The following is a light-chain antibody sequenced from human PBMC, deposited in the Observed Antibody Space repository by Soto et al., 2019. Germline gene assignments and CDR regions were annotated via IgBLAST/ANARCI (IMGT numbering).Light chain of an antibody. V-gene: IGLV2-14*01. CDR2: DVS. CDR1: SSDVGTYNY. Sequence: QSALTQPASVSGSPGQSITISCTGTSSDVGTYNYVSWYQHRPGKAPKLMIYDVSYRPSGVSNRLSGSKSANTASLTISGLQAEDEADYYCSSYTTSNTQVFGGGTKVTVL. CDR3: SSYTTSNTQV. J-gene: IGLJ3*02.